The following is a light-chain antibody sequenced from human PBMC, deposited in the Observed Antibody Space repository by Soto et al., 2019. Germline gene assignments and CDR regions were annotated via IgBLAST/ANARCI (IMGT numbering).Light chain of an antibody. V-gene: IGKV1-5*01. CDR2: DAS. CDR3: QQYNSYSRT. CDR1: QSISSW. J-gene: IGKJ1*01. Sequence: DIQMTQSPSTLCASVGDRVTITCRASQSISSWLAWYQQKPGKAPKLLIYDASTLESGVPSRFSGSGSGTEFTLTISSLQPDDFATYYCQQYNSYSRTFGQGTKV.